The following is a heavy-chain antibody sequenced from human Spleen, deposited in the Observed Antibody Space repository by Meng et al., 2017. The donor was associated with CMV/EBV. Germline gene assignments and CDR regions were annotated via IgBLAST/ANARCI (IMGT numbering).Heavy chain of an antibody. CDR1: GYTFTGYY. J-gene: IGHJ6*02. Sequence: ASVKVSCKASGYTFTGYYMHWVRQAPGQGLEWMGWINPNSGGTNYAQKFQGRVTMTTDTSTSTAYMELRSLRSDDTAVYYCARDRKSIVVAARGYYYGMDVWGQGTTVTVSS. D-gene: IGHD6-19*01. CDR3: ARDRKSIVVAARGYYYGMDV. V-gene: IGHV1-2*02. CDR2: INPNSGGT.